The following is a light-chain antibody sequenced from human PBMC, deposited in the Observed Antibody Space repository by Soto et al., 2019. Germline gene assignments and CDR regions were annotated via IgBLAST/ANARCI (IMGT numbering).Light chain of an antibody. Sequence: DSPMTQSPSSLSASVGDRVTITCQASQDISNYLNWYQQKPGKAPKLLIYDASNLETGVPSRFSVSGSGTDFTVTISSLQPEDIATYYCQQYDNHPPLTFGGGTEVEIK. CDR1: QDISNY. CDR2: DAS. V-gene: IGKV1-33*01. J-gene: IGKJ4*01. CDR3: QQYDNHPPLT.